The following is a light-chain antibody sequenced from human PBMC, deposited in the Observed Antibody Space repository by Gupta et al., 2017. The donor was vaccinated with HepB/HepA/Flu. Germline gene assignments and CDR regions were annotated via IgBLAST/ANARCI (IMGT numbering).Light chain of an antibody. Sequence: QSVLTQPPSASGTPGQRVTISCSGSSSNIGSNTVNWYQQHPGTAPKLLIYSNNQRPSGVTDRFSGSKSGTSASLAISGLQSEDEADYYCAAWDDSLNGQVVFGGGTKLTVL. V-gene: IGLV1-44*01. CDR1: SSNIGSNT. CDR3: AAWDDSLNGQVV. CDR2: SNN. J-gene: IGLJ2*01.